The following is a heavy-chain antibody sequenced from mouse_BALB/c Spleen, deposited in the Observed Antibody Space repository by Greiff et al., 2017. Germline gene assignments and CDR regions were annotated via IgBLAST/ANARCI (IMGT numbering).Heavy chain of an antibody. J-gene: IGHJ4*01. V-gene: IGHV14-3*02. Sequence: EVQLQQSGAELVKPGASVKLSCTASGFNIKDTYMHWVKQRPEQGLEWIGRIDPANGNTKYDPKFQGKATITADTSSNTAYLQLSSLTSEDTAVYYSAREDGNYVHYAMDYWGQGTSVTVSS. D-gene: IGHD2-1*01. CDR3: AREDGNYVHYAMDY. CDR2: IDPANGNT. CDR1: GFNIKDTY.